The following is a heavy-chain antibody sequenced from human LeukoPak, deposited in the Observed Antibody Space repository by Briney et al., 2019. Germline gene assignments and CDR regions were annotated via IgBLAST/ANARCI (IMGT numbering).Heavy chain of an antibody. Sequence: PGGSLRLSCAASGFTFSSYGMHWVRQAPGKGLEWVAVIWYDGSNKYYADSVKGRSTISRDNSKNTLYLQMNSLRAEDTAVYYCAKEQMGCSGGSCYDAFDIWGQGTMVTVSS. CDR3: AKEQMGCSGGSCYDAFDI. CDR2: IWYDGSNK. V-gene: IGHV3-33*06. J-gene: IGHJ3*02. D-gene: IGHD2-15*01. CDR1: GFTFSSYG.